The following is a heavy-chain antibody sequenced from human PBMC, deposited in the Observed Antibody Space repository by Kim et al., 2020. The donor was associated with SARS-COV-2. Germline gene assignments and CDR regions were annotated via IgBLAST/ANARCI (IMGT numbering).Heavy chain of an antibody. CDR1: GYTFTSYG. Sequence: ASVKVSCKASGYTFTSYGISWVRQAPGQGLEWMGWISAYNGNTNYAQKLQGRVTMTTDTSTSTAYMELRRLRSDDTAVYYCARDPSRYCSSTSCYTRGDYWGQGTLVTVSS. J-gene: IGHJ4*02. CDR3: ARDPSRYCSSTSCYTRGDY. V-gene: IGHV1-18*01. CDR2: ISAYNGNT. D-gene: IGHD2-2*02.